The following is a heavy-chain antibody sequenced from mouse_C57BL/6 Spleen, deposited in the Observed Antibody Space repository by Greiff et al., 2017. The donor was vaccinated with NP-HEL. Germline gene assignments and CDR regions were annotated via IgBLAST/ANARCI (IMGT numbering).Heavy chain of an antibody. CDR2: INPSSGYT. Sequence: VQLQESGAELARPGASVKMSCKASGYTFTSYTMHWVKQRPGQGLEWIGYINPSSGYTKYNQKFKDKATLTADKSSSTAYMQLSSLTSEDSAVYYCAGYSDYFDYWGQGTTLTVSS. CDR3: AGYSDYFDY. J-gene: IGHJ2*01. D-gene: IGHD2-14*01. V-gene: IGHV1-4*01. CDR1: GYTFTSYT.